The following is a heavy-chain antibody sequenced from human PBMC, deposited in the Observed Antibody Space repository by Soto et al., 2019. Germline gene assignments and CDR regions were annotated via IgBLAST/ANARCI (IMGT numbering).Heavy chain of an antibody. D-gene: IGHD3-3*01. CDR2: IYWNDDK. CDR3: VVVPAAPLRFLEWFYYYYGMDV. V-gene: IGHV2-5*01. Sequence: GPTLVNPTQTLTLTCTFSGFSLSTSGVGVGWIRQPPGKALEWLALIYWNDDKRYSPSLKSRLTITKDTSKNQVVLTMTNMDPVDTATYYCVVVPAAPLRFLEWFYYYYGMDVWGQGTTVTVSS. CDR1: GFSLSTSGVG. J-gene: IGHJ6*02.